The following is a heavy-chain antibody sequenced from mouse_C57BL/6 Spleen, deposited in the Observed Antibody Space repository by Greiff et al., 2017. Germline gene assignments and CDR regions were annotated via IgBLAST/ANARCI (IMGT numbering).Heavy chain of an antibody. CDR2: IDPSDSYT. D-gene: IGHD5-2*01. Sequence: QVQLQQPGAELVKPGASVKLSCKASGYTFTSYWMHWVKQRPGQGLEWIGEIDPSDSYTNYNQKFKGKSTLTVDKSSSTAYMQLSSLTSEDSAVYYCARQEVNNYVWFAYWGQGTLVTVSA. J-gene: IGHJ3*01. CDR3: ARQEVNNYVWFAY. CDR1: GYTFTSYW. V-gene: IGHV1-69*01.